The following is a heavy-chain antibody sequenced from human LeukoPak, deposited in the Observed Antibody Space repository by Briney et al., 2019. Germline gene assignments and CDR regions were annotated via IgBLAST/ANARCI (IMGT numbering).Heavy chain of an antibody. J-gene: IGHJ4*02. Sequence: SETLSLTCTASGYSISSGYYWGWIRQPPGKGLEWIGSIYHSGNTYYNPSLKSRVTISVDTSKNQFSLKLRSVTAADTAVYHCARGKSRGSHIDYWGQGTLVTVSS. V-gene: IGHV4-38-2*02. CDR1: GYSISSGYY. CDR2: IYHSGNT. D-gene: IGHD1-26*01. CDR3: ARGKSRGSHIDY.